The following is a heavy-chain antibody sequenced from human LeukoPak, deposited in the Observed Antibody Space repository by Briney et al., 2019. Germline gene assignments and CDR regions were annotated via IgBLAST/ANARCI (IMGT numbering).Heavy chain of an antibody. CDR3: ARVSIWGGYYMDV. CDR1: GYTFSNYG. J-gene: IGHJ6*03. D-gene: IGHD7-27*01. CDR2: ISGYNGKT. Sequence: ASVKVSCKASGYTFSNYGISWVRQAPGQGLEWMGWISGYNGKTNYAQKLQGRVSMTIDTSTSTGYMELRSLRSDDTVVYYCARVSIWGGYYMDVWGKGTTVTVSS. V-gene: IGHV1-18*01.